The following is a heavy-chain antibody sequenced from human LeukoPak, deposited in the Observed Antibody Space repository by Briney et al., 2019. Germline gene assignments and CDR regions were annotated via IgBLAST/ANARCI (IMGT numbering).Heavy chain of an antibody. Sequence: GRSLRLSCAASGFTFSSYAMHWVRQAPGKGLEWVAVISYDGSNKYYADSVKGRFTISRDNSKNTLYLQMNSLRAEDTAVYYCAKGYSSSWYMAYFHYWGQGTLVTVSS. CDR2: ISYDGSNK. CDR3: AKGYSSSWYMAYFHY. D-gene: IGHD6-13*01. J-gene: IGHJ4*02. V-gene: IGHV3-30-3*01. CDR1: GFTFSSYA.